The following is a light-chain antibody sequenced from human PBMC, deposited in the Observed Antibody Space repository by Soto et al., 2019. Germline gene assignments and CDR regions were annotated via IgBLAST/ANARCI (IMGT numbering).Light chain of an antibody. V-gene: IGKV3-11*01. Sequence: EIVLTQSPATLSLSPGERATLSCRASQSINSYLAWYQQKSGQAPRLLIYDASNRAAGIPARFSGSGSGTDFTLTISSLEPEDFAVYYCQQSSPWCTFGQGTKVEIK. CDR3: QQSSPWCT. J-gene: IGKJ1*01. CDR2: DAS. CDR1: QSINSY.